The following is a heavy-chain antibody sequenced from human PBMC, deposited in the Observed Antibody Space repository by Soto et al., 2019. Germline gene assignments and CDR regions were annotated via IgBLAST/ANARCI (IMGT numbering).Heavy chain of an antibody. CDR3: ARGRCRSTTCYAYDVFDM. CDR1: GGSISSYY. V-gene: IGHV4-59*01. CDR2: ISYSGST. D-gene: IGHD2-2*01. J-gene: IGHJ3*02. Sequence: SETLSLTCTVSGGSISSYYWSWIRQPPGKGLEWIAYISYSGSTNYNPSLKSRLTLSVDTSKSQFSLKLSSVTAADTAVYYCARGRCRSTTCYAYDVFDMWGQGTMVTVSS.